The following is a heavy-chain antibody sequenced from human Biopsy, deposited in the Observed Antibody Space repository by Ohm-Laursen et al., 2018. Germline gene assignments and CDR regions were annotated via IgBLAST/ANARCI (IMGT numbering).Heavy chain of an antibody. V-gene: IGHV1-2*02. CDR2: ISPKSGGT. Sequence: GASVKVSCNPSGFSFTGYYIHWVRQAPGQGLEWMGWISPKSGGTNYAQKFQGNITMTKNTSMSTAYMEMSRLRSDDTAVYYCALQSVAQMKNFDYWGQGTLVTVSS. CDR1: GFSFTGYY. CDR3: ALQSVAQMKNFDY. D-gene: IGHD6-19*01. J-gene: IGHJ4*02.